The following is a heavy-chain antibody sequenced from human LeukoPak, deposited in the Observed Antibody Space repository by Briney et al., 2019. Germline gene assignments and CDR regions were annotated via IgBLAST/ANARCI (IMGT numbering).Heavy chain of an antibody. V-gene: IGHV3-30*02. J-gene: IGHJ5*02. CDR1: GFTFSSYG. CDR3: ARRPYSSSWYDEFDP. Sequence: GGSLRLSCAASGFTFSSYGMHWVRQAPGKGLEWVAFIRYDGSNKYYADSVKGRFTISRDNSKNTLYLQMNSLRAEDTAVYYCARRPYSSSWYDEFDPWGQGTLVTVSS. D-gene: IGHD6-13*01. CDR2: IRYDGSNK.